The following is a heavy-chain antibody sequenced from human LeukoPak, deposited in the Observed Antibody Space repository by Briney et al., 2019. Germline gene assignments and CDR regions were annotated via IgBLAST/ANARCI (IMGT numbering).Heavy chain of an antibody. CDR1: GFTFGDYD. J-gene: IGHJ4*02. CDR3: TTGKTYDSSAYYTRF. D-gene: IGHD3-22*01. CDR2: IRSKAYGGTT. V-gene: IGHV3-49*03. Sequence: GGSLRLSCTGSGFTFGDYDMSWFRQAPGKGLEWVGFIRSKAYGGTTQYAASVKGRFTISRDDSKSIAYLQMNSLKTEDTAVYYCTTGKTYDSSAYYTRFWGQGTLVTVSS.